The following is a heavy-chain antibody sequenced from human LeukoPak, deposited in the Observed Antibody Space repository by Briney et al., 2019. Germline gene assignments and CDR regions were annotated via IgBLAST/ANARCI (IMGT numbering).Heavy chain of an antibody. Sequence: GGSLRLSCAASGFTFSSYAMSWVRQAPGKGLEWVSAISGSGGSTYYADSVKGRFTISRDNSKNTLYLQMNSLRAEDTAVYYCARDRGLSSMVLKSHAFDIWGQGTMVTVSS. CDR1: GFTFSSYA. J-gene: IGHJ3*02. CDR3: ARDRGLSSMVLKSHAFDI. D-gene: IGHD3-10*01. V-gene: IGHV3-23*01. CDR2: ISGSGGST.